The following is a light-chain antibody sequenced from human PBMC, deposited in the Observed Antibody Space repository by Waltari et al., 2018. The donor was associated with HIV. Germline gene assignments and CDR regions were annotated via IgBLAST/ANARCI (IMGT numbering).Light chain of an antibody. V-gene: IGLV1-47*01. CDR1: SSNIVSNY. CDR2: RKN. J-gene: IGLJ3*02. Sequence: QSVLTQPPSASGTPGQRVTISCSGSSSNIVSNYVYWYQQLPGTAPKLLIYRKNQRPSGVPDRFSGSKSGTSASLAIRGLRSEDEADYYCAAWDDSLSGPGVFGGGTKLTVL. CDR3: AAWDDSLSGPGV.